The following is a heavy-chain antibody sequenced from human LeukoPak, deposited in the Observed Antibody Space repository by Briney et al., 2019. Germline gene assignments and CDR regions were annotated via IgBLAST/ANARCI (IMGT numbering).Heavy chain of an antibody. V-gene: IGHV1-2*02. Sequence: ASVKVSCKASGYTFTSYDINWVRQATGQGLEWMGWINPNSGGTNYAQKFQGRVTMTRDTSISTAYMELSRLRSDDTAVYYCARDFRGDDDAFDIWGQGTMVTVSS. CDR2: INPNSGGT. CDR1: GYTFTSYD. J-gene: IGHJ3*02. D-gene: IGHD2-21*01. CDR3: ARDFRGDDDAFDI.